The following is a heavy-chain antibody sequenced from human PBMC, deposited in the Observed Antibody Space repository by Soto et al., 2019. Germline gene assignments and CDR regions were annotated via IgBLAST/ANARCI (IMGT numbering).Heavy chain of an antibody. D-gene: IGHD5-12*01. J-gene: IGHJ5*02. CDR2: IIPIFGTA. V-gene: IGHV1-69*12. Sequence: QVQLVQSGAEVKKPGSSVKVSCKASGGTFSSYAISWVRPAPGQGLEWLGGIIPIFGTANYAQKLQGRVTSTADETTSTADMEPGSLRSEGTAVYDGARVEMAKQFGWFDPWGQGTLVTVSS. CDR1: GGTFSSYA. CDR3: ARVEMAKQFGWFDP.